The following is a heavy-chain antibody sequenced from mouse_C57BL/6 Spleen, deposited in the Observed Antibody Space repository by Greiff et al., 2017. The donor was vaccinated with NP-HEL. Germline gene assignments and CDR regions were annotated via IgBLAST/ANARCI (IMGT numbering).Heavy chain of an antibody. Sequence: EVKLMESEGGLVQPGSSMKLSCTASGFTFSDYYMAWVRQVPEKGLEWVANINYDGSSTYYLDSLKSRFIISRDNAKNILYLQMSSVKSEDTATYYCAREGFDYYGSPYAMDYWGQGTSVTVSS. CDR1: GFTFSDYY. CDR2: INYDGSST. CDR3: AREGFDYYGSPYAMDY. V-gene: IGHV5-16*01. J-gene: IGHJ4*01. D-gene: IGHD1-1*01.